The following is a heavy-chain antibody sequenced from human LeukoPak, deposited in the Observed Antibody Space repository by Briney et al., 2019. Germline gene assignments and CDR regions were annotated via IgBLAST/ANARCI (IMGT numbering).Heavy chain of an antibody. V-gene: IGHV4-39*01. CDR2: IYYSGST. Sequence: SETLSLTCTVSGGSISSSGYYWGWIRQPPGKGLEWIASIYYSGSTYYNPSLKSRVTISVDTSKNQFSLKLSSVTAADTAVYYCARLWFGELAPFDPWGQGTLVTVSS. CDR1: GGSISSSGYY. D-gene: IGHD3-10*01. J-gene: IGHJ5*02. CDR3: ARLWFGELAPFDP.